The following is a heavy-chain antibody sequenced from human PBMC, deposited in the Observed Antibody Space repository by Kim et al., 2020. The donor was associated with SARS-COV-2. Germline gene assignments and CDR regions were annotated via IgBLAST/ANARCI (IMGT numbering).Heavy chain of an antibody. Sequence: GGSLRLSCAASGFTFSSYAMHWVRQAPGKGLEWVAVISYDGSNKYYADSVKGRFTISRDNSKNTLYLQMNSLRAEDTAVYYCARDLIGWFDAWGQGTLVTVSS. CDR1: GFTFSSYA. CDR3: ARDLIGWFDA. J-gene: IGHJ5*02. D-gene: IGHD2-15*01. V-gene: IGHV3-30-3*01. CDR2: ISYDGSNK.